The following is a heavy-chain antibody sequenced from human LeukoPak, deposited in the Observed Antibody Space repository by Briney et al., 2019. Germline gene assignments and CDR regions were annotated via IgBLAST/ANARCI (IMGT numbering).Heavy chain of an antibody. CDR3: ARAEHIVVVTAIPSAFDI. CDR1: GYTFTSYY. V-gene: IGHV1-46*01. CDR2: INPSGGST. J-gene: IGHJ3*02. Sequence: ASVKVSCKASGYTFTSYYMHWVRQAPGQGLEWMGIINPSGGSTSYAQKFQGRVTMTRDTSTSTVYMELSSLRSDDTAVYYCARAEHIVVVTAIPSAFDIWGQGTMVTVSS. D-gene: IGHD2-21*02.